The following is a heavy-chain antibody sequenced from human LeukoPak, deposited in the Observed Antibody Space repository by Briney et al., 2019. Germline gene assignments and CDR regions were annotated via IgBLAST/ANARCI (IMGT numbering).Heavy chain of an antibody. D-gene: IGHD3-22*01. CDR1: GFTFSSYS. V-gene: IGHV3-48*01. CDR3: ARDRGYYDSSAYDY. Sequence: GGSLRLSCAASGFTFSSYSMNWVRQAPGKGLEWVSYISSSSSTIYYADSVKGRFTISRDNAKNSLYLQMSSLRAEDTAVYYYARDRGYYDSSAYDYWGQGTLVTVSS. CDR2: ISSSSSTI. J-gene: IGHJ4*02.